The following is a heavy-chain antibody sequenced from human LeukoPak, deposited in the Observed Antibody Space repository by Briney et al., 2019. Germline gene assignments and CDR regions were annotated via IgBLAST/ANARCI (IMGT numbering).Heavy chain of an antibody. CDR2: IIPIFGTA. CDR1: GGTFSSYA. D-gene: IGHD3-3*01. J-gene: IGHJ6*03. V-gene: IGHV1-69*05. Sequence: SVEVSCKASGGTFSSYAISWVRQAPGQGLEWMGGIIPIFGTANYAQKFQGRVTITTDESTSTAYMELSSLRSEDTAVYYCAGDFWSGYYIEVEYYYYMDVWGKGTTVTVSS. CDR3: AGDFWSGYYIEVEYYYYMDV.